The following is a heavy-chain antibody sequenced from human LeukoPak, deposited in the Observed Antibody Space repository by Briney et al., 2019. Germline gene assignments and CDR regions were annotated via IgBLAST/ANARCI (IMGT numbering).Heavy chain of an antibody. CDR2: ISSSGSTI. J-gene: IGHJ4*02. Sequence: PGGSLRLSCAASGFTFSSYEMNWVRQAPGKGLEWVSYISSSGSTIYYADSVKGRFTISRDNAKNPLYLQMNSLRAEDTAVYYCARELRTQGFDYWGQGTLVTVSS. D-gene: IGHD1-7*01. V-gene: IGHV3-48*03. CDR1: GFTFSSYE. CDR3: ARELRTQGFDY.